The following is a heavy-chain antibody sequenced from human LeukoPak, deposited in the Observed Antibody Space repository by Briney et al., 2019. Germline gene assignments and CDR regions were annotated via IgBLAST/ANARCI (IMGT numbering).Heavy chain of an antibody. CDR1: GFTFSSYS. J-gene: IGHJ4*02. Sequence: PGGSLRLSCAASGFTFSSYSMNWVRQPPGKGLEWVSSISSTSTYISYADSVKGRFTISRDNAKNSLYLQMNSLRAEDTAVYYCMRDGEYSTGWYQYWGQGTLVTVSS. V-gene: IGHV3-21*01. CDR3: MRDGEYSTGWYQY. CDR2: ISSTSTYI. D-gene: IGHD6-19*01.